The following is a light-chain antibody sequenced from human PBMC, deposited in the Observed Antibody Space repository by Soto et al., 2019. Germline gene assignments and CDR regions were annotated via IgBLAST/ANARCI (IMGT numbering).Light chain of an antibody. J-gene: IGKJ2*01. CDR2: SAS. V-gene: IGKV3-20*01. Sequence: EIVLTQSPGTLSLSPGERATLSCNASQSLTSSSFAWYQQKPGQAPRLLFYSASSRATGIPDRFSGSGSGTDFNLTISRLEPDDFAVYYCQQSGSSPLTFGQGTKLDI. CDR1: QSLTSSS. CDR3: QQSGSSPLT.